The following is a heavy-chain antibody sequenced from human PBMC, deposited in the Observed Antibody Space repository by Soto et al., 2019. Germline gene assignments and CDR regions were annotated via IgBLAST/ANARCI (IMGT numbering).Heavy chain of an antibody. J-gene: IGHJ5*02. CDR3: ARQRVTKGKSNWFDP. V-gene: IGHV3-21*01. CDR2: ISSSSSYI. CDR1: GFTFSSYS. D-gene: IGHD6-25*01. Sequence: EVQLVESGGGLVKPGGSLRLSCAASGFTFSSYSMNWVRQAPGKGLEWVSSISSSSSYIYYADSVKGRFTISIDNAKSSLYLQMNSRRDEDTAVYYCARQRVTKGKSNWFDPWGQGTLVTVSS.